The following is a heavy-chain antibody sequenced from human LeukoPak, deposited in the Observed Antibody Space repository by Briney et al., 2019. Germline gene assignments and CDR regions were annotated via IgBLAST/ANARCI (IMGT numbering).Heavy chain of an antibody. CDR3: ARDIRYCRGGSCYSSDLDY. Sequence: SETLSLTCTVSGGSISSSSYCWGWIRQPPGKGLEWIGSIYYSGNTYYSPSLKSRVTISVDTSKNQFSLRLSSVTAADTAVYYCARDIRYCRGGSCYSSDLDYWGQGTLVTVSS. V-gene: IGHV4-39*07. CDR1: GGSISSSSYC. J-gene: IGHJ4*02. CDR2: IYYSGNT. D-gene: IGHD2-15*01.